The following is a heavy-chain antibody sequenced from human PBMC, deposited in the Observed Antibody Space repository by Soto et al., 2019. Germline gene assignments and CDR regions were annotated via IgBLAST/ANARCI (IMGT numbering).Heavy chain of an antibody. CDR2: ISSSGSTM. V-gene: IGHV3-11*01. CDR3: ARDQGGTGTMPFDY. D-gene: IGHD1-7*01. CDR1: GLTFSDYY. Sequence: QVQLVESGGGLVKPGGSLRLSCAASGLTFSDYYMTWIRQAPGKGLEWVSGISSSGSTMYYAGSVKGRFTISRDNAKNSLYMHMDSLRDEDTAVYYCARDQGGTGTMPFDYWGQGTLVTVSS. J-gene: IGHJ4*02.